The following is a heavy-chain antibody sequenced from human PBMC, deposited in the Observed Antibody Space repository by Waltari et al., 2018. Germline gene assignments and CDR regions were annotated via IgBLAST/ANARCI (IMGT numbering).Heavy chain of an antibody. Sequence: QVQLQESGTGLVKPSQTLALTGTDSGGSIRSGSYYWSWIRQPAGKGLEWIGYIYTSGSTNYNPSLKSRVTISVDTSKNQFSLKLSSVTAADTAVYYCARDLFRSMIPDVWGQGTTVTVSS. CDR3: ARDLFRSMIPDV. V-gene: IGHV4-61*09. J-gene: IGHJ6*02. CDR1: GGSIRSGSYY. D-gene: IGHD3-22*01. CDR2: IYTSGST.